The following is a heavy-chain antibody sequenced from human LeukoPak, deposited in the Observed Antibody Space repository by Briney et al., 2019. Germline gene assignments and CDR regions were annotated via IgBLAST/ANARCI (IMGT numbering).Heavy chain of an antibody. Sequence: GGSLRLSCAASGFTFSSYGMHWVRQAPGKGLEWVAFIRYDGSNKYYADSVKGRFTISRDNSKNTLYLQMNSLRAEDTAVYYCAKAEYCSGGSCYEYYFDYWGQGTLVTVSS. CDR1: GFTFSSYG. D-gene: IGHD2-15*01. CDR2: IRYDGSNK. J-gene: IGHJ4*02. V-gene: IGHV3-30*02. CDR3: AKAEYCSGGSCYEYYFDY.